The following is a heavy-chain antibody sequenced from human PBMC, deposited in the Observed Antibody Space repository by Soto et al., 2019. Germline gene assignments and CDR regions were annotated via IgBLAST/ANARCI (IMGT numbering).Heavy chain of an antibody. CDR2: ISGYNGDT. CDR1: GYTFTKYG. D-gene: IGHD5-12*01. V-gene: IGHV1-18*01. CDR3: ARGGGYNDY. J-gene: IGHJ4*02. Sequence: QVQLVQSGAEVKKPGASVKVSCRASGYTFTKYGITWVRQAPGQGLEWMGWISGYNGDTNSAQKFQGRVTMTRDTSTSTAYMELRTLRSDDTAMYYCARGGGYNDYWGQGSLVTVSS.